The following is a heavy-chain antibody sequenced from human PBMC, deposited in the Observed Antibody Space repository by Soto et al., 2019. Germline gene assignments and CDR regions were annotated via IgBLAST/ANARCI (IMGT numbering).Heavy chain of an antibody. V-gene: IGHV3-73*01. CDR3: TRHQRYYYDSSGYWDAFDI. D-gene: IGHD3-22*01. J-gene: IGHJ3*02. CDR2: IRSKANSYAT. CDR1: GFTFSGSA. Sequence: PGGSLRLSCAASGFTFSGSAMHWVRQASGKGLEWVGRIRSKANSYATAYAASVKGRFTISRDDSKNTAYLQMNSLKTKDTAVYYCTRHQRYYYDSSGYWDAFDIWGQGTMVTVSS.